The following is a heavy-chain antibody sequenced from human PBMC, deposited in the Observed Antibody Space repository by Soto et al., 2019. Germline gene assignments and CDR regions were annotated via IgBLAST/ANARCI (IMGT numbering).Heavy chain of an antibody. CDR1: GFTFSTYS. CDR2: ISSSSSYI. V-gene: IGHV3-21*01. CDR3: DRDRGGDLNAFDI. J-gene: IGHJ3*02. Sequence: EVQLVESGGGLVKPGGSLRLSCAASGFTFSTYSMNWVRQAPGKGLEWVSSISSSSSYIYYADSVKGRFTISRDNAKNSLYLQMNSLRADDTAVYYCDRDRGGDLNAFDIWGQGTMVTVSS. D-gene: IGHD3-10*01.